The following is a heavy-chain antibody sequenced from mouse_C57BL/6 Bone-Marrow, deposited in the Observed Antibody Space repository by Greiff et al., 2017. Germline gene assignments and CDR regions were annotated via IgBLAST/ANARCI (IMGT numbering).Heavy chain of an antibody. J-gene: IGHJ3*01. CDR1: GYTFTSYG. Sequence: LVESGAELARPGASVKLSCKASGYTFTSYGISWVKQRTGQGLEWIGEIYPRSGNTYYNEKFKGKATLTADKSSSTAYMELRSLTSEDSAVYFCARSRWLPYAYWGQGTLVTVSA. CDR3: ARSRWLPYAY. CDR2: IYPRSGNT. V-gene: IGHV1-81*01. D-gene: IGHD2-2*01.